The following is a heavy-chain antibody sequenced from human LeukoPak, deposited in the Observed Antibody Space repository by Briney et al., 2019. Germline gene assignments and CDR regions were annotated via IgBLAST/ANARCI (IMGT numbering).Heavy chain of an antibody. CDR2: INHSGST. CDR3: ERVGGRNDSSVPYYFDY. CDR1: GGSFSGYY. J-gene: IGHJ4*02. Sequence: PSETLSLTCAVYGGSFSGYYWSWIRQPPGKGLEWIGEINHSGSTNYNPSLKSRVTISVDTSKNQFSLKLSSVTAADTAVYYCERVGGRNDSSVPYYFDYWGQGTLVTVSS. D-gene: IGHD3-22*01. V-gene: IGHV4-34*01.